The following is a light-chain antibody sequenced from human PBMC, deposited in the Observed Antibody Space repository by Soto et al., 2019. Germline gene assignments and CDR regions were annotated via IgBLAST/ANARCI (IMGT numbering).Light chain of an antibody. CDR2: DAS. CDR3: QQYGSSPA. J-gene: IGKJ5*01. Sequence: EIVLTQSPATLSLSPGDRATLSCRASQSVTTSLAWYQHQPGQAPRLLIYDASTRAAGVPARFSGSGSGTHFTLTISRLEPEDFAVYYCQQYGSSPAFGQGTRLEIK. CDR1: QSVTTS. V-gene: IGKV3-20*01.